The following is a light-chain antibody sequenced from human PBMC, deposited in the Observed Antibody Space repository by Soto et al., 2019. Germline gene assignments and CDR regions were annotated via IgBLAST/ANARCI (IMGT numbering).Light chain of an antibody. CDR2: GAS. CDR1: QSVGSN. V-gene: IGKV3-15*01. Sequence: EFVLTQSPGTLSLSPGERATLSCRASQSVGSNLAWYQQKPGQAPRLLIYGASTRATDIPARFSGSGSGTEFALTINSLQSEDFAVYFCQQFNVWHRTFGQGTKVDIK. J-gene: IGKJ1*01. CDR3: QQFNVWHRT.